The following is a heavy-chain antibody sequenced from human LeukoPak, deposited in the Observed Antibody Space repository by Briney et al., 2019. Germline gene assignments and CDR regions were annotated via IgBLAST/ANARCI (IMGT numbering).Heavy chain of an antibody. D-gene: IGHD3-10*01. CDR1: GFTFSSYS. CDR2: ISTSSSYK. V-gene: IGHV3-21*01. CDR3: ASDKPHYYGSGSYYIEDY. Sequence: GGSLRLSCAASGFTFSSYSMNWVRQAPGKGLEWVSSISTSSSYKYYADSLKGRSTISRDNAKNSLYLQMNSLRAEDTAVYYCASDKPHYYGSGSYYIEDYWGQGTLVTVSS. J-gene: IGHJ4*02.